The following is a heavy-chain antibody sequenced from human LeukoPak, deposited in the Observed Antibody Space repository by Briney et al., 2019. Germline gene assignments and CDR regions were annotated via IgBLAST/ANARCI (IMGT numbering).Heavy chain of an antibody. V-gene: IGHV5-51*01. CDR1: GYTFSNYW. Sequence: GGSLKISCKGSGYTFSNYWIGWVRQMPGKGLEWMGIIYPGDSDTRYSPSFQGQVTISADKSISTAYLQWNSLKASDTAMYYCARREGGWYLDYWGQGTLVTVSS. CDR2: IYPGDSDT. J-gene: IGHJ4*02. CDR3: ARREGGWYLDY. D-gene: IGHD6-19*01.